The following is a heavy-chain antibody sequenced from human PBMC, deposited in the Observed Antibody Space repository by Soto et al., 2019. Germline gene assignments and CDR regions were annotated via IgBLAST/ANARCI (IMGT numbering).Heavy chain of an antibody. CDR1: GFTFSDYA. Sequence: VQLVESGGGVVQPGRSLRLSCAASGFTFSDYAMHWVRQAPGKGLEWVAVVSHDGRNTHYADSVKGRFTISRDSTKNTVSLDTTSVRAGGPAVSYCATGGRQWLVTSDFNCWGPGALVTVSS. CDR2: VSHDGRNT. D-gene: IGHD6-19*01. CDR3: ATGGRQWLVTSDFNC. V-gene: IGHV3-30*03. J-gene: IGHJ4*02.